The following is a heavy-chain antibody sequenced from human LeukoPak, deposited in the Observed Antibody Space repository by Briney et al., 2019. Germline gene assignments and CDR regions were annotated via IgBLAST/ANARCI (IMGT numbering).Heavy chain of an antibody. Sequence: PSETLSLTCTVSGDSISGSSYYWGWIRQPPGKGLEWIGSVYYSGSSYYNPSLKSRVTISVDTSKNQFSLKLSSVIASDTAVYYCDGYDFYYFESWGQGTLVTVSS. V-gene: IGHV4-39*01. J-gene: IGHJ4*02. CDR1: GDSISGSSYY. D-gene: IGHD3-3*01. CDR3: DGYDFYYFES. CDR2: VYYSGSS.